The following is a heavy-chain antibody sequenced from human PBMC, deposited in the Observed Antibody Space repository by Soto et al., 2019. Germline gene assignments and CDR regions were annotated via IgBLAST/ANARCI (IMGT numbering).Heavy chain of an antibody. D-gene: IGHD6-19*01. CDR2: IHYIGSA. J-gene: IGHJ5*02. Sequence: SEALSLTGTFSVSSVIGYYWTWIRQSPESGLEWIGYIHYIGSANYNPSLNSRLTMSVDRSKSQFSMKLASVTAADTAVYYCARGVGGSGLNWFDPWGQGTLVTSP. CDR3: ARGVGGSGLNWFDP. CDR1: VSSVIGYY. V-gene: IGHV4-59*02.